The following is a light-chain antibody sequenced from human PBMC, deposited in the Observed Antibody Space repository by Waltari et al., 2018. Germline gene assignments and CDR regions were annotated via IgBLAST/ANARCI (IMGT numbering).Light chain of an antibody. CDR2: GAS. CDR3: QQYGSSILYT. J-gene: IGKJ2*01. Sequence: EVVLTQSPATLSLSTGESATLSCRASQSLTKRYLAWYQQKPGQAPRLLIYGASSRAAGIPDRFSGSGSGTDFTLIISRLEPDDFAVYYCQQYGSSILYTFGQGTKLEIK. CDR1: QSLTKRY. V-gene: IGKV3-20*01.